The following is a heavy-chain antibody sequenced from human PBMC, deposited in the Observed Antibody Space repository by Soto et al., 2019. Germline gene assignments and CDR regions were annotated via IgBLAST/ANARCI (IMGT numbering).Heavy chain of an antibody. D-gene: IGHD5-18*01. Sequence: SETLSLTCAVYGGSFSGYYWSWIRQPPGKGLEWIGEINHSGSTNYNPSLKSRVTISVDTSKNQISLKLNSVTAADTAVYYCARYRIQLWFSTWGQGTLVTVSS. CDR2: INHSGST. CDR1: GGSFSGYY. CDR3: ARYRIQLWFST. V-gene: IGHV4-34*01. J-gene: IGHJ5*02.